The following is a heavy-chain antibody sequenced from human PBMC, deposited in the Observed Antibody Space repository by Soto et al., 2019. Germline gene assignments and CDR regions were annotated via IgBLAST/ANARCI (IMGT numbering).Heavy chain of an antibody. CDR2: IYYSGST. J-gene: IGHJ4*02. D-gene: IGHD6-13*01. Sequence: PSETLSLTCTVSGGSISSGDYYWSWIRQPPGKGLEWIGYIYYSGSTYYNPSLKSRVTISVDTSKNQFSLKLSSVTAADTAVYYCAREVVGIAAAGSRYFDYWGQGTLVTVSS. CDR1: GGSISSGDYY. V-gene: IGHV4-30-4*01. CDR3: AREVVGIAAAGSRYFDY.